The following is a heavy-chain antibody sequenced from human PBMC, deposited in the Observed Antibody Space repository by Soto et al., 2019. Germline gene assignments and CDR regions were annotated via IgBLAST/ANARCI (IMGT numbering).Heavy chain of an antibody. V-gene: IGHV4-59*01. CDR3: ARGAKNYDFWSGYNYGMDV. J-gene: IGHJ6*02. Sequence: SETLSLTCTVSGGSISSYYWSWIRQPPGKGLEWIGYIYYSGSTNYNPSLKSRVTISVDTSKNQFSLKLSSVTAADTAVYYCARGAKNYDFWSGYNYGMDVWGQGTTVT. CDR1: GGSISSYY. CDR2: IYYSGST. D-gene: IGHD3-3*01.